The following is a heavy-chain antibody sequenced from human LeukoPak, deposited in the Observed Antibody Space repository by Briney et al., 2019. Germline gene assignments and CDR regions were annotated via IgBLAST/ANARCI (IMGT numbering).Heavy chain of an antibody. CDR1: GFTFSSYG. CDR2: ISYDGSNK. D-gene: IGHD5-18*01. CDR3: AKDKGYSYGYAPHFDY. J-gene: IGHJ4*02. V-gene: IGHV3-30*18. Sequence: PGRSLRLSCAASGFTFSSYGMHWVRQAPGKGLEWVAVISYDGSNKYYADSVKGRFTISRDNSKNTLYLQMNSLRAEDTAVYYCAKDKGYSYGYAPHFDYWGQGTLVTVSS.